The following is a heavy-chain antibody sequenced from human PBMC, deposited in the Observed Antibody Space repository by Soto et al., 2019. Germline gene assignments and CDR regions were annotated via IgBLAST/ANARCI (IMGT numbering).Heavy chain of an antibody. J-gene: IGHJ5*02. CDR2: ICHGGGA. CDR3: AKGGCSSCWFGP. Sequence: SETLSLTCAVYGGSFSGYCWSWIRQTPGERLEWVGDICHGGGANYNPSLKSRVTISVDTSKNQFSLNLTSVTAADTAVYYCAKGGCSSCWFGPWGPGTLVTVSS. D-gene: IGHD2-15*01. CDR1: GGSFSGYC. V-gene: IGHV4-34*01.